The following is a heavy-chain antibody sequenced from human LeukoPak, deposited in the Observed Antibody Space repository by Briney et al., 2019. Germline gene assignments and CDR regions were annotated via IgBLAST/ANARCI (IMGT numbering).Heavy chain of an antibody. D-gene: IGHD4-17*01. J-gene: IGHJ6*02. Sequence: GGSLRLSCAASGFTFSSYWMSWVRQAPRKGLEWVSAISGSGGSTYYADSVKGRFTISRDNSKNTLYLQMNSLRAEDTAVYYCAKGLKATVTWYYYGMDVWGQGTTVTVSS. CDR2: ISGSGGST. CDR3: AKGLKATVTWYYYGMDV. CDR1: GFTFSSYW. V-gene: IGHV3-23*01.